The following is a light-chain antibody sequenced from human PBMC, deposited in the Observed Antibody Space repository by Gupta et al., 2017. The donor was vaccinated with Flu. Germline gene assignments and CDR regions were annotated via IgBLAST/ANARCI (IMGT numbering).Light chain of an antibody. CDR1: QSISNT. J-gene: IGKJ3*01. CDR3: QQYNNWPFT. CDR2: GAS. V-gene: IGKV3-15*01. Sequence: EIVMTQSPATLSVSPGERATLSCRASQSISNTLAWYQQKPGQAPRLLMYGASIRATGIPARFSGSGSGTEFTLTISSLQSEDFGIYYCQQYNNWPFTFGPGTEVDIK.